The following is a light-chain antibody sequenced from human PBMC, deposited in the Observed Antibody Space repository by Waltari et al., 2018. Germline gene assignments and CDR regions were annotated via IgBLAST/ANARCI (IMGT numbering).Light chain of an antibody. J-gene: IGLJ1*01. V-gene: IGLV3-19*01. Sequence: SSELTQDPAVSVALGQTVRITCQGASPRNYYASWYRQKPGQAPEVVIYSDNNRPSGIPDRFSGSSSGDTASLTITGAQAEDEADYYCHSRDSSSTHVGIFGTGTQVSVL. CDR1: SPRNYY. CDR2: SDN. CDR3: HSRDSSSTHVGI.